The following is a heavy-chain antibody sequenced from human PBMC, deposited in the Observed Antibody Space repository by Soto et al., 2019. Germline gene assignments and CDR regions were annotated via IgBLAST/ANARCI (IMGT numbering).Heavy chain of an antibody. D-gene: IGHD1-26*01. Sequence: SVKVSCKASGGTFRSYGINWVRQAPGQGLEWMGGTVPSYGTANYAQKFQGRLTITADTSTSTAHMELSSLRYEDTAVYYCARSVDVGALYYGMDVWGQGTTVTVSS. V-gene: IGHV1-69*06. CDR1: GGTFRSYG. CDR3: ARSVDVGALYYGMDV. CDR2: TVPSYGTA. J-gene: IGHJ6*02.